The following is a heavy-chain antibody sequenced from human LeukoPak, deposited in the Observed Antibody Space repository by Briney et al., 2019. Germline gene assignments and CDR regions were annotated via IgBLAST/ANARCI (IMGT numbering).Heavy chain of an antibody. Sequence: SETLSLTCAVYGLSFSGYYWSWIRQPPGKGLEWIGEINHSGSTNYNPSLKSRVTISIDTSKNQFSLKLSSVSAADTAVYYCARAGKLGTYYFDYWGKGTLVTVSS. J-gene: IGHJ4*02. D-gene: IGHD1-26*01. CDR3: ARAGKLGTYYFDY. V-gene: IGHV4-34*01. CDR1: GLSFSGYY. CDR2: INHSGST.